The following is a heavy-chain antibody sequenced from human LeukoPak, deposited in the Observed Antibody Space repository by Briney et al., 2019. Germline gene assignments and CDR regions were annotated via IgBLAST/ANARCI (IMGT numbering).Heavy chain of an antibody. CDR1: GFTFSSYG. Sequence: GGSLRLSCAASGFTFSSYGMHWVRQAPGKGLEWVAVISYDGSNKYYADSVKGRFTISRDNSKNTLYLQMNSLRAEDTAVYYCAKVKGNELRLGAFDIWGQGTMVTVSS. V-gene: IGHV3-30*18. D-gene: IGHD3-16*01. CDR3: AKVKGNELRLGAFDI. J-gene: IGHJ3*02. CDR2: ISYDGSNK.